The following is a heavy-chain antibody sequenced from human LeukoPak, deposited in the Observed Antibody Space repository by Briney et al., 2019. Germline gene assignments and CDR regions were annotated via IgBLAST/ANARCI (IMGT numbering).Heavy chain of an antibody. J-gene: IGHJ6*02. CDR2: INSGGTNS. D-gene: IGHD1-1*01. CDR1: GFTFSTYW. Sequence: GGSLRLSCTASGFTFSTYWMHWVRQPPGKGLVWVAHINSGGTNSAYADSVKGRFTVSRDNAKNTLYLEMNSLRAEDMAVYFCVRDTVLLGTDYGMDVWGQGTTVTVSS. V-gene: IGHV3-74*03. CDR3: VRDTVLLGTDYGMDV.